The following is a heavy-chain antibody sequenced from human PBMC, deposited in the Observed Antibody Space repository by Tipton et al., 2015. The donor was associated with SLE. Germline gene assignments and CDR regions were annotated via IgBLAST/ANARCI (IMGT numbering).Heavy chain of an antibody. CDR1: GYSFYSHG. D-gene: IGHD3-22*01. J-gene: IGHJ6*03. V-gene: IGHV1-18*01. CDR2: MSAYNGNT. CDR3: ARGRSYDSSGYYFYYYYYMDV. Sequence: QSGPEVKKPGASVKVSCKASGYSFYSHGISWVRQAPGQGLEWMGWMSAYNGNTNYPQKFQGRVTMTTDTSSTAYMELRSLRSDDTAVYYCARGRSYDSSGYYFYYYYYMDVWGKGATVTVSS.